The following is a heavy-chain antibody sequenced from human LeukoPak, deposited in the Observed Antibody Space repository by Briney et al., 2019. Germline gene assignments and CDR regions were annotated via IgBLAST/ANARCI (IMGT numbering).Heavy chain of an antibody. CDR2: FSGSGGST. CDR3: AKGGVVYDSSGYYDY. CDR1: GFTFSSYA. V-gene: IGHV3-23*01. J-gene: IGHJ4*02. D-gene: IGHD3-22*01. Sequence: GGSLRLSCAASGFTFSSYAMSWVRQAAGKGLPWVSAFSGSGGSTCYADSVKGRFTISRDNSKNTLYLQMNSLRAEDTAVYYCAKGGVVYDSSGYYDYWGQGTLVTASS.